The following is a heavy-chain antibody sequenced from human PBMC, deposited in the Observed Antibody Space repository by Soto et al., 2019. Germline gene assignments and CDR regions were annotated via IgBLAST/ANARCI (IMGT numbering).Heavy chain of an antibody. Sequence: GESLKISCKGSGYSFTSYWISWVRQMPGKGLEWMGRIDPSDSYTNYSPSFQGHVTISADKSISTAYLQWSSLKASDTAMYYCASLTTVTTGYYYYGMDVWGQGTTGTVS. J-gene: IGHJ6*02. V-gene: IGHV5-10-1*01. CDR3: ASLTTVTTGYYYYGMDV. CDR2: IDPSDSYT. D-gene: IGHD4-4*01. CDR1: GYSFTSYW.